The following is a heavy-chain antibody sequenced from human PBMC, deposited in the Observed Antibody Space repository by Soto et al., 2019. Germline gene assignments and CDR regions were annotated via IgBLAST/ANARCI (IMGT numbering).Heavy chain of an antibody. CDR3: ARPFYSVRVVAATRDKGFDP. J-gene: IGHJ5*02. V-gene: IGHV1-18*01. CDR1: GYSFTGYL. Sequence: ASVKGSCKTSGYSFTGYLISWVRHAPEQGLEWMGWISAYNGNTNYAQKLQGRVTMTTDTSTSTAYMELRSLRSDDTAVYYCARPFYSVRVVAATRDKGFDPWGQGTLVTVSS. D-gene: IGHD2-15*01. CDR2: ISAYNGNT.